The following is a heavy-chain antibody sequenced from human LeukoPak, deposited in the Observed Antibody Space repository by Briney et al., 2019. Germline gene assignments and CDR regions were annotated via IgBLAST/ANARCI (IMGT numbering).Heavy chain of an antibody. D-gene: IGHD2-21*02. CDR1: GFTFSDYV. V-gene: IGHV3-23*01. Sequence: GGSLRLSCAASGFTFSDYVMSWVRQAPGKGLEWVAGISGSGDYTYYAHSVKGRFPIFRDNSKNTLFLQMNNLRVDDTAVYYCAREGASVGTYYSDYWGQGSLVTVSS. J-gene: IGHJ4*02. CDR2: ISGSGDYT. CDR3: AREGASVGTYYSDY.